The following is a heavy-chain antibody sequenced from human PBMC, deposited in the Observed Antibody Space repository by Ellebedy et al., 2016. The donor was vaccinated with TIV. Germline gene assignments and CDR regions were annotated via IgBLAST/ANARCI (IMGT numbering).Heavy chain of an antibody. D-gene: IGHD5-24*01. CDR1: GGTFSSYT. Sequence: AASVKVSCKASGGTFSSYTISWLRQAPGQGLEWMGRIIPILGIANYAQKFQGRVTITADKSTSTAYMELSSLRSEDTAVYYCVEMATMGSFDYWGQGTLVTVSS. V-gene: IGHV1-69*02. CDR3: VEMATMGSFDY. CDR2: IIPILGIA. J-gene: IGHJ4*02.